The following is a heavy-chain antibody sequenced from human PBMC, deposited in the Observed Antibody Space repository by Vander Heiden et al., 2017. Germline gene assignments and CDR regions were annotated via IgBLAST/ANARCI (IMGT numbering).Heavy chain of an antibody. CDR2: ISSSSSYI. Sequence: EVQLVESGGGLVKPGGSLRLSCAASGFTFSSYSMTWVRQAPGKGLEWVSSISSSSSYIYYADSVKGRFTISRDNAKNSLYLQMNSLRAEDTAVYYCARDRSMIGRGYYYGMDVWGQGTTVTVSS. J-gene: IGHJ6*02. CDR3: ARDRSMIGRGYYYGMDV. CDR1: GFTFSSYS. V-gene: IGHV3-21*01. D-gene: IGHD3-22*01.